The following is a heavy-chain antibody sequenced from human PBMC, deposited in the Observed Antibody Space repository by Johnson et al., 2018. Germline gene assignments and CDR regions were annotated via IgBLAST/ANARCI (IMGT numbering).Heavy chain of an antibody. CDR3: ARVNYKRNDVGACDI. V-gene: IGHV4-39*07. D-gene: IGHD1-1*01. CDR1: GGSISSSSYY. Sequence: QVQLQESGPGLVKPSETLSLTCTVSGGSISSSSYYWGWIRQPQGKGLEWIGSIYYSWSTYYNPALRSRVTISVDTSKNQLSLKVSSVTAGATAVYYCARVNYKRNDVGACDIWGQGTMVTVSS. CDR2: IYYSWST. J-gene: IGHJ3*02.